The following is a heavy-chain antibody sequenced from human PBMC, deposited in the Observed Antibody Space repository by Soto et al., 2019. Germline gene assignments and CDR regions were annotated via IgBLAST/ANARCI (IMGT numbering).Heavy chain of an antibody. CDR3: ARGYMVRGVIRTVSRWFDP. CDR1: GGSFSGYY. D-gene: IGHD3-10*01. V-gene: IGHV4-34*01. J-gene: IGHJ5*02. CDR2: INHSGST. Sequence: SETLSLTCAVYGGSFSGYYWSWIRQPPGKGLEWIGEINHSGSTNYNPSLKSRVTISVDTSKNQFSLKLSSVTAADTAVYYCARGYMVRGVIRTVSRWFDPCGQGTLVTVSS.